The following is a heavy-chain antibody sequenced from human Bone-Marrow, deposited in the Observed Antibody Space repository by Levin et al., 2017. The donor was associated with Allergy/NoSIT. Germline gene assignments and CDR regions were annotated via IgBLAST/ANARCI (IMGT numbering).Heavy chain of an antibody. CDR1: GFSLRPSGMG. CDR2: IYWDDEK. Sequence: SGPTLVKPTQTLTLTCSFSGFSLRPSGMGVGWFRPPPGKALEWLTLIYWDDEKRYSPSLKSRLTITKDTSKNQVVLTMTNMDPVDTATYYCAHRPPGGYNWNNNWFDPWGQGTLVIVSS. V-gene: IGHV2-5*02. CDR3: AHRPPGGYNWNNNWFDP. J-gene: IGHJ5*02. D-gene: IGHD1/OR15-1a*01.